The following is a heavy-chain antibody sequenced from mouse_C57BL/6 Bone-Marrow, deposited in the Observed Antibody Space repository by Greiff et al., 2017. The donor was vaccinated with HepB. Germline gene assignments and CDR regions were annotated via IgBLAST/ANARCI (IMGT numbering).Heavy chain of an antibody. J-gene: IGHJ4*01. CDR2: IWTGGGT. CDR1: GFSLTSYA. CDR3: ARIGDDYDRGYYAMDY. V-gene: IGHV2-9-1*01. D-gene: IGHD2-4*01. Sequence: VKVVESGPGLVAPSQSLSITCTVSGFSLTSYAISWVRQPPGKGLEWLGVIWTGGGTNYNSALKSRLSISKDNSKSQVFLKMNSLQTDDTARYYCARIGDDYDRGYYAMDYWGQGTSVTVSS.